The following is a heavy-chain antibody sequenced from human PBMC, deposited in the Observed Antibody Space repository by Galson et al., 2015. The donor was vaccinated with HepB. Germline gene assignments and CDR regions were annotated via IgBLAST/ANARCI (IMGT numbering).Heavy chain of an antibody. J-gene: IGHJ6*03. D-gene: IGHD1-26*01. CDR2: INSDGSST. V-gene: IGHV3-74*01. CDR3: AREVGAGDYYYMDV. CDR1: GFTFSSYW. Sequence: SLRLSCAASGFTFSSYWMHWVRQAPGKGLVWVSRINSDGSSTSYADSVKGRFTISRDNAKNTLYLQMNSLRAEDTAVYYCAREVGAGDYYYMDVWGKGTTVTVSS.